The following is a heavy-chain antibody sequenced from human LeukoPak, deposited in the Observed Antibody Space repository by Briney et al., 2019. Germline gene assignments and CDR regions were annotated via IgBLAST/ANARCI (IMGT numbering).Heavy chain of an antibody. CDR2: IYYSGST. Sequence: PSETLSLTCTVSGGSISSSSYYWGWIRQPPGKGLEWTGSIYYSGSTYYNPPLKSRVTMSVDTSKNQFSLKLSSVTAADTAVYYCASYSSSHLFVFDYWGQGTLVTVSS. D-gene: IGHD6-13*01. J-gene: IGHJ4*02. CDR3: ASYSSSHLFVFDY. CDR1: GGSISSSSYY. V-gene: IGHV4-39*01.